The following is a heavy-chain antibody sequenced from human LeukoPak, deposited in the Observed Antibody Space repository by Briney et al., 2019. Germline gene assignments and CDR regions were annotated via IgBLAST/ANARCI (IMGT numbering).Heavy chain of an antibody. V-gene: IGHV3-64*02. Sequence: GGSLRLSCAASGFTFSSYSMHWVRQAPGKGPEFVSVIGGGGVTTFYADSVKDRFTISRDNSKNTLYLEMGSLRAEDMAVYYCAREGGGSGLWYYDLWGRGTLVTVSS. CDR1: GFTFSSYS. D-gene: IGHD1-26*01. J-gene: IGHJ2*01. CDR2: IGGGGVTT. CDR3: AREGGGSGLWYYDL.